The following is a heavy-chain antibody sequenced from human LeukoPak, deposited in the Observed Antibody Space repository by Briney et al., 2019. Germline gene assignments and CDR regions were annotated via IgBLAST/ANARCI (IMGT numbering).Heavy chain of an antibody. CDR1: GFAFSDYS. J-gene: IGHJ4*02. V-gene: IGHV3-21*05. D-gene: IGHD7-27*01. Sequence: GGSLRLSCAASGFAFSDYSMNWVRQAPGKGLEWIANTRGSGSGMGSGNYYAGAVKGRFTISRDNAKNSLYLQMNSLRAEDTAFYYCARDDNWGFGYWGQGALVTVSS. CDR2: TRGSGSGM. CDR3: ARDDNWGFGY.